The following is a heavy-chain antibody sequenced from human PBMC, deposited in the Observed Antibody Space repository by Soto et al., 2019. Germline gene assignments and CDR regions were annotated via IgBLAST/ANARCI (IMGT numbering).Heavy chain of an antibody. CDR2: INPNSGDT. V-gene: IGHV1-2*02. Sequence: ASVKFSCKASGYTFTGYYVHWVRQAPGQGLEWMGWINPNSGDTYLAQRFQGRVTMNRDTSIGTAYMELRGLTSDDTAEYYCAKGGAIVAAGTRVYLYNAMEVWGQGTTVTVSS. J-gene: IGHJ6*02. CDR3: AKGGAIVAAGTRVYLYNAMEV. D-gene: IGHD1-26*01. CDR1: GYTFTGYY.